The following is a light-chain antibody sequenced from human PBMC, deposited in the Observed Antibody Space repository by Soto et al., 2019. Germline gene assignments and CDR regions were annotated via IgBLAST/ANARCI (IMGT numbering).Light chain of an antibody. Sequence: DIQMTQSPSTLSASVGDRVTITCRASQSISTWLAWYQQKPGKAPNLLIYKASSLESGVPSRFSGSGSGTDFTLTISSLQPDDFATYYCQQYYSYPWTFGQGTKVDIK. V-gene: IGKV1-5*03. CDR2: KAS. J-gene: IGKJ1*01. CDR3: QQYYSYPWT. CDR1: QSISTW.